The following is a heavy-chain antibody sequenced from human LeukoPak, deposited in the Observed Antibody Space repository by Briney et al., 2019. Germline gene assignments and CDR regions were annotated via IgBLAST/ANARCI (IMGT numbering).Heavy chain of an antibody. CDR3: ARDSSYYFDY. D-gene: IGHD3-10*01. CDR2: INPNSGGT. J-gene: IGHJ4*02. Sequence: ASVKVSCKAFGYTLTGYYIHWVGQAPGQGLEWMGWINPNSGGTNYAQKFQGRVTMTRDTSSSTAYMELSRLVSDDTAVYYCARDSSYYFDYWGQGTLVTVSS. V-gene: IGHV1-2*02. CDR1: GYTLTGYY.